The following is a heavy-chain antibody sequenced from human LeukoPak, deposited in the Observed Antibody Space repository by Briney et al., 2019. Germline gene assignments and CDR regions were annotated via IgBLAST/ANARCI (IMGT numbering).Heavy chain of an antibody. CDR1: GYTFTGYY. CDR3: ARYVPAQKVRVTPSNYYYYMDV. D-gene: IGHD2-21*02. Sequence: ASVKVSCKASGYTFTGYYMHWVRQAPGQGLEWMGWINPNSGGTNYAQRFQGRVTMTRDTSISTAYMELSRLRSDDTAVYYCARYVPAQKVRVTPSNYYYYMDVWGKGTTVTVSS. V-gene: IGHV1-2*02. J-gene: IGHJ6*03. CDR2: INPNSGGT.